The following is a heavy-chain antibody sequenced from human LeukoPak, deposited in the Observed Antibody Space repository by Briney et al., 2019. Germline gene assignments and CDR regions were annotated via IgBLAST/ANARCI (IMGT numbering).Heavy chain of an antibody. Sequence: SETLSLTCTVSGGSISSYYWSWIRQPPGKGLEWIGYIYYSGSTNYNPSLKSRVTISVDTSKNQFSLKLSSVTAADTAVYYCAAVSGYSGYGPYYFDYWGQGTLVTVSS. J-gene: IGHJ4*02. V-gene: IGHV4-59*12. CDR1: GGSISSYY. CDR3: AAVSGYSGYGPYYFDY. CDR2: IYYSGST. D-gene: IGHD5-12*01.